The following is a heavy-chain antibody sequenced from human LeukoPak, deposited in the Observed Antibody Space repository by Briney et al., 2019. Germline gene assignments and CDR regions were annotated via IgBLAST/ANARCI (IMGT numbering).Heavy chain of an antibody. D-gene: IGHD6-19*01. Sequence: KSSETLSLTCAVYGGSFSGYYWSWIRQPPGKGLEWIGEINHSGSTNYNPSLKSRVTISVDTSKNQFSLKLSSVTAADTAVYYCARVRSGWSYYFDYWGQGTLVTVSS. CDR1: GGSFSGYY. J-gene: IGHJ4*02. V-gene: IGHV4-34*01. CDR2: INHSGST. CDR3: ARVRSGWSYYFDY.